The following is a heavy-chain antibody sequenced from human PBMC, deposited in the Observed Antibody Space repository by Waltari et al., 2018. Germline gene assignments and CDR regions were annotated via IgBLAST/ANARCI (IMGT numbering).Heavy chain of an antibody. Sequence: QVQLQESGPGLVKPSETLSLTCPVSGGPISSYYWTRIRQPAGKGLEWIGRIYTSGGTNYNPSLKSRVTMSVDTSKNQFSLKLSSVTAADTAVYYCARVGSGAAAGWFDPWGQGTLVTVSS. D-gene: IGHD6-13*01. CDR3: ARVGSGAAAGWFDP. V-gene: IGHV4-4*07. CDR1: GGPISSYY. J-gene: IGHJ5*02. CDR2: IYTSGGT.